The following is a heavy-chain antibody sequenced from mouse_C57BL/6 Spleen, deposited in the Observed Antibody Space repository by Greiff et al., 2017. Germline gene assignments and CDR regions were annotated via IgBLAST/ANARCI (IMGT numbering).Heavy chain of an antibody. V-gene: IGHV1S26*01. CDR2: INPSSGYT. D-gene: IGHD4-1*01. Sequence: QVQLQQSGPELVKPGASVKISCKASGYAFSSSWMNWVKQRPGQGLEWIGYINPSSGYTKYNQKFKDKATLTADKSSSTAYMQLSSLTSEDSAVYYCARWDWEGYFDYWGQGTTLTVSS. J-gene: IGHJ2*01. CDR1: GYAFSSSW. CDR3: ARWDWEGYFDY.